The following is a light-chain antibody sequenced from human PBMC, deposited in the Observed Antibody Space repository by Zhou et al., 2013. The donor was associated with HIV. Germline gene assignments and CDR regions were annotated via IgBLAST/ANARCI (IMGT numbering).Light chain of an antibody. CDR3: QQYASSPQT. CDR1: QSVSSY. V-gene: IGKV3-11*01. CDR2: DAS. J-gene: IGKJ2*01. Sequence: EIVLTQSPATLSLSPGERATLSCRASQSVSSYLAWYQQKPGQAPRLLIYDASNRATGIPARFSGSGSGTDFTLTFTTLGPEDSAVYYCQQYASSPQTFGQGTKVEIK.